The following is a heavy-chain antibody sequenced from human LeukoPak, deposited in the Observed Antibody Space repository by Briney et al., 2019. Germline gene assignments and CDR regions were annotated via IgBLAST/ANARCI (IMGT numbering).Heavy chain of an antibody. CDR2: IFYDGDT. D-gene: IGHD3-22*01. CDR1: GGSISSDDYY. V-gene: IGHV4-39*01. J-gene: IGHJ3*02. CDR3: ARPHYYDSSGYYRDAFDI. Sequence: SETLSLTCTVSGGSISSDDYYWGWIRQPPGKGLEWIGTIFYDGDTYYSPSLKSRVTVSVDTSKNQFSLKLSSVTAADTAVYYCARPHYYDSSGYYRDAFDIWGQGTMVTVSS.